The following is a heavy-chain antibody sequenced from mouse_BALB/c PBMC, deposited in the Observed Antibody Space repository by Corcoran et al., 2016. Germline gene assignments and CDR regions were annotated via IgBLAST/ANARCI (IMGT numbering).Heavy chain of an antibody. J-gene: IGHJ4*01. CDR1: RFDFSRYW. V-gene: IGHV4-1*02. CDR2: INPDSSTI. Sequence: EVKLLESGGGLVQPGGSLKLSCAASRFDFSRYWMSWVRQAPGKGLEWIGEINPDSSTINYTPSLKDKFIISRDNAKNTLYLQMSKVRSEDTALYYCARQLGDAMDYWGQGTSVTVSS. CDR3: ARQLGDAMDY. D-gene: IGHD4-1*01.